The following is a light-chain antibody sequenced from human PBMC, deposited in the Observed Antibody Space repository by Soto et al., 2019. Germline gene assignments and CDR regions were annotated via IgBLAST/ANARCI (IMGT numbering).Light chain of an antibody. Sequence: ELVMTQSPATLSVSPGERVTLSCRASQSVSNNLAWYQQKLGQAPRLLVYGASTGATGIPARFSGSGSGTEFTLTISSLQSEDFAIYYCQQYDNWPPYTFGQGTKLEIK. J-gene: IGKJ2*01. V-gene: IGKV3-15*01. CDR2: GAS. CDR1: QSVSNN. CDR3: QQYDNWPPYT.